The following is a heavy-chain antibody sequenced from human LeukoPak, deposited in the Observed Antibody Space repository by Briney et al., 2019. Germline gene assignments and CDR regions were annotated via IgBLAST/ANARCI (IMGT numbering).Heavy chain of an antibody. D-gene: IGHD3-16*02. CDR2: IYYSGST. Sequence: PSETLSLTCTVSGDSISSDYWNWIRQPPGKGLEWIGYIYYSGSTNYNPSLKSRVTILVDTSKNQFSLNLRSVTAADTAAYYCARGTFGGVISNWGQGTLVTVSS. J-gene: IGHJ4*02. CDR3: ARGTFGGVISN. CDR1: GDSISSDY. V-gene: IGHV4-59*01.